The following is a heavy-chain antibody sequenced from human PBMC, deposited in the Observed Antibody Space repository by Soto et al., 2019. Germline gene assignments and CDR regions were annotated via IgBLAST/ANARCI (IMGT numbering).Heavy chain of an antibody. CDR1: GGTFSSYA. D-gene: IGHD3-22*01. CDR2: IIPIFGTA. V-gene: IGHV1-69*06. J-gene: IGHJ1*01. Sequence: ASVKVSCKASGGTFSSYAISWVRQAPGQGLEWMGGIIPIFGTANYAQKFQGRVTITADKSTSTAYMELSSLRSEDTAVYYCARARQSTYYYDSSALPQHFQHWGQGTLVTVSS. CDR3: ARARQSTYYYDSSALPQHFQH.